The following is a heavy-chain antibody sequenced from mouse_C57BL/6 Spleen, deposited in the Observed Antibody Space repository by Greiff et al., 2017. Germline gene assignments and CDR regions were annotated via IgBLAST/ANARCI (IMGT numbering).Heavy chain of an antibody. D-gene: IGHD3-2*01. V-gene: IGHV5-6*02. CDR1: GFTFSSYG. J-gene: IGHJ2*01. CDR2: ISSGGSYT. Sequence: EVKLVESGGDLVKPGGSLKLSCAASGFTFSSYGMSWVRQTPDKRLEWVATISSGGSYTYYPDSVKGRFTISRDNAKNTLYLQLSSLKSEDTAMXYCACPSDNSGYGFDYWGQGTTLTVSS. CDR3: ACPSDNSGYGFDY.